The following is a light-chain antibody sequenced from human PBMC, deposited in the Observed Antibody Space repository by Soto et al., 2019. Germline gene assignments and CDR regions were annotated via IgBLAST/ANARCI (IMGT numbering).Light chain of an antibody. CDR2: EVV. V-gene: IGLV2-8*01. CDR3: KSYAGSNTYV. J-gene: IGLJ1*01. Sequence: PPASGSPGQSVTISCTGTKNDIGVYDFVSWYQHHPGKAPRLIIYEVVQRPSGVPDRFSGSKSGNTASLTVSGLQAADEADYFCKSYAGSNTYVFGSGTKVTVL. CDR1: KNDIGVYDF.